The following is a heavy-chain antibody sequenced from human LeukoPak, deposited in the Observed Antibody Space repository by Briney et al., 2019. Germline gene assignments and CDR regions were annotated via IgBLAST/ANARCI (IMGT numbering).Heavy chain of an antibody. J-gene: IGHJ4*02. D-gene: IGHD6-6*01. CDR3: ARDGLGSSGFDY. V-gene: IGHV4-31*03. CDR2: IYYSGST. CDR1: GGSISSGGYY. Sequence: SETLSLTCTVSGGSISSGGYYWSWIRQHPGKGREWIGYIYYSGSTYYNPSLKSRVTISVDTSKNQFSLKLSSVTAADTAVYYCARDGLGSSGFDYWGQGTLVTVSS.